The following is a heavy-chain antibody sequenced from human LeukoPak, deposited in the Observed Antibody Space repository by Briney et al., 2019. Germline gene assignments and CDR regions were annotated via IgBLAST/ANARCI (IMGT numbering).Heavy chain of an antibody. Sequence: RASQTLSLTCTVSGGSISSGGYYWSWIRQHPGKGLEWIGYIYYSGSTYYNPSLKSRVIISVDTSKNQFSLKLSSVTAADTAVYYCARSRFYDYDFWSGYVPDAFDIWGQGTMVTVSS. J-gene: IGHJ3*02. CDR3: ARSRFYDYDFWSGYVPDAFDI. D-gene: IGHD3-3*01. V-gene: IGHV4-31*03. CDR1: GGSISSGGYY. CDR2: IYYSGST.